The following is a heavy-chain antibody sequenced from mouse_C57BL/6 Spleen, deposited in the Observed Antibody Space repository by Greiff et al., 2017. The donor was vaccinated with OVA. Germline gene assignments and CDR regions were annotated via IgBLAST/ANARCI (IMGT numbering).Heavy chain of an antibody. CDR1: GFTFSDYY. V-gene: IGHV5-16*01. Sequence: EVKVVESEGGLVQPGSSMKLSCTASGFTFSDYYMAWVRQVPEKGLEWVANINYDGSSTYYLDSLKSRFIISRDNAKNILYLQMSSLKSEDTATYYCARDDHYDGSSEESSYWYFDVWGTGTTVTVSS. CDR3: ARDDHYDGSSEESSYWYFDV. D-gene: IGHD1-1*01. J-gene: IGHJ1*03. CDR2: INYDGSST.